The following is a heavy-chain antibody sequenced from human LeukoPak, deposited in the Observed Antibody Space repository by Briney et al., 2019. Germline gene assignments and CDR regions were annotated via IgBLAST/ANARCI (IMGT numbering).Heavy chain of an antibody. D-gene: IGHD5-12*01. CDR1: GYSFTSYW. J-gene: IGHJ4*02. CDR2: IYPGDSDT. CDR3: ARHPSAEDIVATIYPDY. V-gene: IGHV5-51*01. Sequence: GESLKTSCKGSGYSFTSYWIGWVRQMPGKGLEWMGIIYPGDSDTRYSPSFQGQVTISADKSISTACLQWSSLKASDTAMYYCARHPSAEDIVATIYPDYWGQGTLVTVSS.